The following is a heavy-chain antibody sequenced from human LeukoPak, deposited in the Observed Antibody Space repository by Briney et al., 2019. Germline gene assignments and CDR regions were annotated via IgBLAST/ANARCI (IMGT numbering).Heavy chain of an antibody. CDR3: AKASQWLAFDY. J-gene: IGHJ4*02. V-gene: IGHV3-66*01. Sequence: GGSLRLSCAASGXTVSSSHMTWVRQAPGKGLEWVSTIYNADNTNYADSVKGRFTISRDNSENTLYLQMNSLRAEDTAVYFCAKASQWLAFDYWGQGTLVTVSS. CDR2: IYNADNT. CDR1: GXTVSSSH. D-gene: IGHD6-19*01.